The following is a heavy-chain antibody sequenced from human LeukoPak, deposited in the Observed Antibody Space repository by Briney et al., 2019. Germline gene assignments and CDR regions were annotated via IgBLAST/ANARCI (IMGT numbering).Heavy chain of an antibody. V-gene: IGHV3-23*01. D-gene: IGHD3-10*01. CDR1: GFTFSSYA. CDR2: ISGSGDNR. CDR3: AKGLGASLYGSGGFFDS. J-gene: IGHJ4*02. Sequence: GGSLRLSCAASGFTFSSYAMSWVRQAPGKGLEWVSTISGSGDNRYFADSVKGRFTISRDNAKNSLYLQINSLRAEDTALFYCAKGLGASLYGSGGFFDSWGQGILVTVSS.